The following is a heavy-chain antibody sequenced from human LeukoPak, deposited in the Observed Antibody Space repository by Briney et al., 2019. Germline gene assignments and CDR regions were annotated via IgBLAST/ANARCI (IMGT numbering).Heavy chain of an antibody. D-gene: IGHD6-6*01. V-gene: IGHV3-9*01. Sequence: PGGSLRLSCVVSGFTFDDYAMHWVRQAPGKGLEWVSGITWNSGRMDYAHSVKGRFTISRDNAKNSLYLQMNSPRAEDTALYYCAKTFSSSNDYWGQGTLVTVSS. CDR3: AKTFSSSNDY. J-gene: IGHJ4*02. CDR2: ITWNSGRM. CDR1: GFTFDDYA.